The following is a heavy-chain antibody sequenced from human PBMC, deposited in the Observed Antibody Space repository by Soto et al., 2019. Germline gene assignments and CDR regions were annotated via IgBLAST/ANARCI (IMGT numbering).Heavy chain of an antibody. D-gene: IGHD3-9*01. CDR3: ARGRYFHHPDSDIYWYFDL. Sequence: EVQLVESGGGVVRPGGSLRLSCAASGFTFDDYSMSWVRQAPGKGLEWVSGINWNGGSTGYAGSVKGRFTISRENAKNSMYLQMNSLRAEDTALYHCARGRYFHHPDSDIYWYFDLWGRGTLVTVSS. CDR2: INWNGGST. J-gene: IGHJ2*01. V-gene: IGHV3-20*01. CDR1: GFTFDDYS.